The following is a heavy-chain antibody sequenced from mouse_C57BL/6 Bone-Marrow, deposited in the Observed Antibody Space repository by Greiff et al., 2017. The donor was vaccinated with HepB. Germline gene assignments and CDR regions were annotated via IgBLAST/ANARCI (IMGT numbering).Heavy chain of an antibody. D-gene: IGHD2-2*01. CDR1: GYTFTSYW. V-gene: IGHV1-59*01. Sequence: VKLQQPGAELVRPGTSVKLSCKASGYTFTSYWMHWVKQRPGQGLEWIGVIDPSDSYTNYNQKFKGKATLTVDTSSSTAYMQLSSLTSEDSAVYYCARSGGYGVYWGQGTLVTVSA. CDR3: ARSGGYGVY. CDR2: IDPSDSYT. J-gene: IGHJ3*01.